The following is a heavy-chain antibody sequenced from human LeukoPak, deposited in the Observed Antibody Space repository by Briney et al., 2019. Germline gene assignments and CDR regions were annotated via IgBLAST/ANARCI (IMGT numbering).Heavy chain of an antibody. V-gene: IGHV3-33*01. J-gene: IGHJ4*02. CDR1: GFTFSIYG. CDR3: ARASGSYDY. D-gene: IGHD1-26*01. CDR2: ICNDGSIR. Sequence: GGSLRLSCAASGFTFSIYGLHWVRQAPGKGLEWVAVICNDGSIRYYADSVKGRFTISRDNSKNTLYLLMNNLRTEDTAVYYCARASGSYDYWGQGTLVTVSS.